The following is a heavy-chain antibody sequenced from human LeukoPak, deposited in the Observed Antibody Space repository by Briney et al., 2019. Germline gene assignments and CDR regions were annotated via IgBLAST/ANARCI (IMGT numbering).Heavy chain of an antibody. D-gene: IGHD1-26*01. Sequence: GGSLRLSCAASGFTFSSYAMSWVRQAPGKGLEWVSAISGSGGSTYYADSVKGRFTISRDNSKNTLYLQMNSLRAKDTAVYYCAKDMAATSDAFDIWGQGTMVTVSS. J-gene: IGHJ3*02. V-gene: IGHV3-23*01. CDR3: AKDMAATSDAFDI. CDR2: ISGSGGST. CDR1: GFTFSSYA.